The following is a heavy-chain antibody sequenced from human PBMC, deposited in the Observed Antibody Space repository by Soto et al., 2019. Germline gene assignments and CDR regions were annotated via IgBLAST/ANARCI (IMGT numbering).Heavy chain of an antibody. D-gene: IGHD4-17*01. CDR1: SGSISSSNW. J-gene: IGHJ1*01. V-gene: IGHV4-4*02. CDR2: IYHSGST. CDR3: ARTADDYGDYGAEYFQH. Sequence: SETLSLTCAVSSGSISSSNWWSWVRQPPGKGLEWIGEIYHSGSTNYNPSLKSRVTISVDKSKNQFSLKLSSVTAADTAVYYCARTADDYGDYGAEYFQHWGQGTLVTVSS.